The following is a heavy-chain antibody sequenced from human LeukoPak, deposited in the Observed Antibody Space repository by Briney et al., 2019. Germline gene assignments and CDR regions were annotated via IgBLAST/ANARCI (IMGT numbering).Heavy chain of an antibody. CDR1: GFTFSSYS. Sequence: TGGSLRLSCAASGFTFSSYSMNWVRQAPGKGLEWVSSISSSSSYIYYADSVKGRFTISRDNAKNSLYLQMNSLRAEDTAVYYCARDSLSLRTSAFDYWGQGTLVTVSS. J-gene: IGHJ4*02. CDR2: ISSSSSYI. CDR3: ARDSLSLRTSAFDY. D-gene: IGHD3-16*01. V-gene: IGHV3-21*01.